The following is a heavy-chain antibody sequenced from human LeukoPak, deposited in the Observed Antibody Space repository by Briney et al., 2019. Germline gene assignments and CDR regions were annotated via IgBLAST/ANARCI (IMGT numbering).Heavy chain of an antibody. CDR2: IYHSGST. Sequence: SETLSLTCTVSGGSISDSVYYWGWIRQPPGKGLEWIGSIYHSGSTYYNPSLKSRVTISVDTSKNHFSLKLNSVTAADTAVYYCAKPSNYYGSATDAFDFWGQGTMVTVSS. CDR3: AKPSNYYGSATDAFDF. V-gene: IGHV4-39*07. D-gene: IGHD3-10*01. J-gene: IGHJ3*01. CDR1: GGSISDSVYY.